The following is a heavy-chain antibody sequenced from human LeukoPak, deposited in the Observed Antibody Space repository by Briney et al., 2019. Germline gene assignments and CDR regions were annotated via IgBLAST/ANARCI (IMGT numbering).Heavy chain of an antibody. CDR3: AKAALRGPGSYYINYGMDV. V-gene: IGHV3-23*01. D-gene: IGHD3-10*01. Sequence: GGSLRLSCAASGFTFSSSAMSWVRQAPGKGLEWVSAMSGSGGSTYYGDSVKGRFTISRDNSKNTLYLQMNSLRADDTAVYYCAKAALRGPGSYYINYGMDVWGQGTTVTVSS. J-gene: IGHJ6*02. CDR2: MSGSGGST. CDR1: GFTFSSSA.